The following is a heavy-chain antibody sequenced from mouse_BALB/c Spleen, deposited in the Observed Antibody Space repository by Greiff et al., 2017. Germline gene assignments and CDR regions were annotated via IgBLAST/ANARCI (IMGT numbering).Heavy chain of an antibody. J-gene: IGHJ3*01. D-gene: IGHD1-1*01. CDR3: ARRLLREGDWFAY. V-gene: IGHV2-9*02. CDR1: GFSLTSYG. Sequence: VQLKESGPGLVAPSQSLSITCTVSGFSLTSYGVHWVRQPPGKGLEWLGVIWAGGSTNYNSALMSRLSISKDNSKSQVFLKMNSLQTDDTAMYYCARRLLREGDWFAYWGQGTLVTVSA. CDR2: IWAGGST.